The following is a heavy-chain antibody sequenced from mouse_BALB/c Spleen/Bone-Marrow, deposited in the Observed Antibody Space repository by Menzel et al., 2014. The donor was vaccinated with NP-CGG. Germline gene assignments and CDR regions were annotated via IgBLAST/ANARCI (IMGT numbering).Heavy chain of an antibody. CDR3: AREGDYGNYWYFDV. CDR1: GFTFXSFG. CDR2: ISSGSSTI. Sequence: DVKLQESGGGLVQPGGSRKLSCAASGFTFXSFGMHWVRQAPEKGLEWVAYISSGSSTIYYADTVKGRFTISRDNPKNTLFLQMTSLRSEDTAMYYCAREGDYGNYWYFDVWGAGTTVTVSS. D-gene: IGHD2-1*01. J-gene: IGHJ1*01. V-gene: IGHV5-17*02.